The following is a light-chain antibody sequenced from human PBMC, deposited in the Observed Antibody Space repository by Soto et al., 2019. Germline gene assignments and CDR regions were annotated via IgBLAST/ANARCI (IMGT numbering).Light chain of an antibody. J-gene: IGKJ4*01. V-gene: IGKV1-5*03. CDR2: KAS. Sequence: DIQMTQSPSTLSASVGDRVTITCRASQSISTWLAWYQQKPGKAPKLLIYKASSLEGGVPSRFSGSGSGTEFNITVNSLRPDDFATYYCQQYNTYPLTFGGGTTVEIK. CDR1: QSISTW. CDR3: QQYNTYPLT.